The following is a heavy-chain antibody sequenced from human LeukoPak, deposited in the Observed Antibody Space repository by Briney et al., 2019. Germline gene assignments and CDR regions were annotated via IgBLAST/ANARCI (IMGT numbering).Heavy chain of an antibody. CDR1: GFTFTSYA. CDR2: TTTSGVTT. D-gene: IGHD3-10*01. CDR3: ATYGSGSYYRKVFDY. Sequence: GGSLRLSCAASGFTFTSYAMSWVRQAPGKGLEWVSGTTTSGVTTYYADSVKGRLTISRDNSKSTLYLQMNRLRAEDTAVYYCATYGSGSYYRKVFDYWGQGTLVTVSS. J-gene: IGHJ4*02. V-gene: IGHV3-23*01.